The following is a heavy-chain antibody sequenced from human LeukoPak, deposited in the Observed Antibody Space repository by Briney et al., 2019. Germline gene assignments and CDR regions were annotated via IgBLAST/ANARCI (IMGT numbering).Heavy chain of an antibody. CDR1: GYTFTSYG. CDR2: ISAYNGNT. Sequence: ASVKVSCKASGYTFTSYGVSWVRQAPGQGLEWMGWISAYNGNTNYAQKLQGRVTMTTDTSTSTAYMELRSLRSDDTAVYYCARDPQRSSGSYYGMDNWFDPWGQGTLVTVSS. CDR3: ARDPQRSSGSYYGMDNWFDP. J-gene: IGHJ5*02. D-gene: IGHD1-26*01. V-gene: IGHV1-18*01.